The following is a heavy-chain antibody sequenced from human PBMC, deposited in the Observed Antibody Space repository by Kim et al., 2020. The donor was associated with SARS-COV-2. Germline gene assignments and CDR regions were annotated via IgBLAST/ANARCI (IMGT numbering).Heavy chain of an antibody. CDR2: ISYDGSNK. CDR1: GFTFSSYG. CDR3: SKDPRAVAGTGAFDI. Sequence: GGSLRLSCAASGFTFSSYGMHWVRQAPGKGLEWVAVISYDGSNKYYADSVKGRFTISRDNSKNTLYLQMNSLRAEDTAVYYCSKDPRAVAGTGAFDIWG. J-gene: IGHJ3*02. D-gene: IGHD6-19*01. V-gene: IGHV3-30*18.